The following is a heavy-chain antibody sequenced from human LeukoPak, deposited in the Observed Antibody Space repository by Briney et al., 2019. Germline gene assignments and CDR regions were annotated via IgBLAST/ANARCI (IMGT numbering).Heavy chain of an antibody. Sequence: PGGSLRLSCAASGFTFSSYSMNWVRQAPGKGLEWVSSISSSSSYIYYADSVKGRFTISRDNAKNSLYLQMNSLRAEDTAVYYCARVPSTDYDILTGYFQAYYMDVWGKGTTVTVSS. CDR3: ARVPSTDYDILTGYFQAYYMDV. D-gene: IGHD3-9*01. CDR2: ISSSSSYI. CDR1: GFTFSSYS. J-gene: IGHJ6*03. V-gene: IGHV3-21*01.